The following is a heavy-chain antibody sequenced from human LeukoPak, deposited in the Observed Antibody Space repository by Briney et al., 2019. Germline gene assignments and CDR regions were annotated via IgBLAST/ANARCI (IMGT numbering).Heavy chain of an antibody. Sequence: PGGSLRLSCAASGSTFNNYAMNWVRQAPGKGLEWVSSISSSSSYIYYADSVKGRFTISRDNAKNSLYLQMNSLRAEDTAVYYCARVNSGTADYWGQGTLVTVSS. CDR1: GSTFNNYA. CDR2: ISSSSSYI. V-gene: IGHV3-21*01. CDR3: ARVNSGTADY. D-gene: IGHD1-26*01. J-gene: IGHJ4*02.